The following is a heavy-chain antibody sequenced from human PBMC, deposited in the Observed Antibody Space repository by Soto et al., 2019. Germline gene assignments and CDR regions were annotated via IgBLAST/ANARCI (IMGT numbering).Heavy chain of an antibody. CDR1: GGTFSNYT. Sequence: QVQLVQSGAEVKKPGSSVKVSCKASGGTFSNYTISWLRQAPGQGLEWMGGFIPIFRTPNYAQKFRGRVTITADDSTNTAYMELSSLRSEDTAVYYCARQGYCSGVSCYNTWFDPWGQGTLVTVSS. D-gene: IGHD2-15*01. CDR2: FIPIFRTP. V-gene: IGHV1-69*01. CDR3: ARQGYCSGVSCYNTWFDP. J-gene: IGHJ5*02.